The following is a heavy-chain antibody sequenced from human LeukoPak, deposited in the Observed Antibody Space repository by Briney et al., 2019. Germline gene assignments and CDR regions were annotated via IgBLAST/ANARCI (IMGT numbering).Heavy chain of an antibody. CDR2: ISGGGGTT. D-gene: IGHD5-12*01. CDR3: AKDREGLSSGYDLEYFDY. V-gene: IGHV3-23*01. J-gene: IGHJ4*02. CDR1: GFTFSSYA. Sequence: GGSLRLSCAASGFTFSSYAMNWVRQAPGKGLECVSAISGGGGTTYYADSVKGRFTISRDNSKNTLFLQMNSLRAEDTAVYYCAKDREGLSSGYDLEYFDYWGQGTLVTVSS.